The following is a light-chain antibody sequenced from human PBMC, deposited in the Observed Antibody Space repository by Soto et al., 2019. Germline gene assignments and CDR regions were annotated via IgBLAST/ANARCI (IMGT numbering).Light chain of an antibody. V-gene: IGLV2-23*02. CDR3: CSYAASYVL. CDR2: GVT. CDR1: NNDVGAFNL. Sequence: QSALTQPASVSGSPGQSITISCTGTNNDVGAFNLVSWYQQHPVKAPKLIIFGVTERPSGVSNRFSGSKSGNTASLSISGLQAEDEADYYCCSYAASYVLFGGGTKLTVL. J-gene: IGLJ2*01.